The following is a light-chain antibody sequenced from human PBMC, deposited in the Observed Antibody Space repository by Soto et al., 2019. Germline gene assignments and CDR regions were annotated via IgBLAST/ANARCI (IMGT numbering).Light chain of an antibody. CDR2: AAS. J-gene: IGKJ3*01. CDR1: QGISSY. V-gene: IGKV1-9*01. CDR3: QQLNS. Sequence: DIQLTQSPSFLSASVGDRVTITCRASQGISSYLAWYQQKPGKAPKLLIYAASTLQSGVPSRFSGSGSGTEFPLTISSLQPADFATYYCQQLNSFGPGTKVDIK.